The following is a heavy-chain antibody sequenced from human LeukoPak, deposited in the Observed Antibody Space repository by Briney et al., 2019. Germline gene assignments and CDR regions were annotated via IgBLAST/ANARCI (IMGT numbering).Heavy chain of an antibody. J-gene: IGHJ4*02. V-gene: IGHV4-61*02. CDR1: GGSISSGSYY. CDR3: ARHSIAAAVDY. D-gene: IGHD6-13*01. CDR2: IYTSGST. Sequence: PSQTLSLTCTVSGGSISSGSYYWSWIRQPAGKGLEWIGRIYTSGSTNYNPSLKSRVTISVDTSKNQFSLKLSSVTAADTAVYYCARHSIAAAVDYWGQGTLVTVSS.